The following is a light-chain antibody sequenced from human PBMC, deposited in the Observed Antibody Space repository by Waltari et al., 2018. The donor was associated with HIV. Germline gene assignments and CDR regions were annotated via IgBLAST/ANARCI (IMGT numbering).Light chain of an antibody. V-gene: IGKV1-5*03. Sequence: DTQMTLSPSTLSASVGDRVTITCRASQSISDWLAWYQQKPGRAPNLLIYQASKLKSGVPSRFSGGASGTEFTLTISGLQPEDFATYFCQQYKSYPLTFGRGTEVEIK. J-gene: IGKJ4*02. CDR2: QAS. CDR1: QSISDW. CDR3: QQYKSYPLT.